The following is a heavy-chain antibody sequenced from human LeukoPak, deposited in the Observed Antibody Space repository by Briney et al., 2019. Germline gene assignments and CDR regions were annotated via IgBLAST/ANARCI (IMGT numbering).Heavy chain of an antibody. CDR2: INPNSGGT. CDR3: ARVLAMVCTFDY. J-gene: IGHJ4*02. V-gene: IGHV1-2*02. D-gene: IGHD5-18*01. CDR1: GYTFTGYY. Sequence: AASVKVSCKASGYTFTGYYMHWVRQAPGQGLEWMGWINPNSGGTNYAQKFQGRVTMTRDTSISTAYMELSRLRSDDTAVYYCARVLAMVCTFDYWGQGTLVTVSS.